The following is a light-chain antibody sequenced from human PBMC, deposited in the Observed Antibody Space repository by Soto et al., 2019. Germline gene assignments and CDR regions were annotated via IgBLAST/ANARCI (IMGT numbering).Light chain of an antibody. CDR3: QQYYDTPLT. V-gene: IGKV4-1*01. CDR2: WGS. J-gene: IGKJ4*01. CDR1: QSILYTSDNKNK. Sequence: DIVMTQSPDSLAVSLGETATINCKSSQSILYTSDNKNKLVWYQKKPLQPPKVLFYWGSTRESGVPDRFSATGSGTDFTLTISSLQAEDVAVYYCQQYYDTPLTFGGGTKVEIK.